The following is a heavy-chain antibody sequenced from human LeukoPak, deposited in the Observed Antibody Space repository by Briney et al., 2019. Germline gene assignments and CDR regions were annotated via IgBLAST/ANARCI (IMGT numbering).Heavy chain of an antibody. D-gene: IGHD6-13*01. CDR1: GFTFSSYS. J-gene: IGHJ6*03. V-gene: IGHV3-21*01. CDR3: AREAGLGYYYYYYYMDV. Sequence: GGSLRLSCAASGFTFSSYSMNWVRQAPGKGLEGVSSISSSSSYIYYADSVKGRFTISRDNAKNSLYLQMNSLRAEDTAVYYCAREAGLGYYYYYYYMDVWGKGTTVTVSS. CDR2: ISSSSSYI.